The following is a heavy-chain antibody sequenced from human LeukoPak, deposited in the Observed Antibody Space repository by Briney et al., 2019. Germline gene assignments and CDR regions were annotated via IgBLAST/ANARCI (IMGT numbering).Heavy chain of an antibody. J-gene: IGHJ5*02. D-gene: IGHD4-17*01. V-gene: IGHV4-38-2*02. Sequence: SETLSLTCTVSGYSISSGYYWGWIRQPPGKGLEWIGSIYHSGSTYYNPSLKSRVTISVDTSKNQFSLKLSSVTAADTAVYYCARVNIREYGDYEVDMFDPWGQGTLVTVSS. CDR1: GYSISSGYY. CDR2: IYHSGST. CDR3: ARVNIREYGDYEVDMFDP.